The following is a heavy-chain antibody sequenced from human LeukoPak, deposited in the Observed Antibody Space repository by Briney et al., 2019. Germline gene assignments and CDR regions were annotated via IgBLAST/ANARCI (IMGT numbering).Heavy chain of an antibody. D-gene: IGHD3-3*01. CDR1: GYTFTSYD. Sequence: GASVKVSCKASGYTFTSYDINWVRQATGQGLEWMGWMNPNSGNTGYAQKFQGRVTITRNTSISTAYMELSSLRSGDTAVYYCARGHRELRFLEWLLTYYFDYWGQGTLVTVSS. J-gene: IGHJ4*02. CDR3: ARGHRELRFLEWLLTYYFDY. CDR2: MNPNSGNT. V-gene: IGHV1-8*03.